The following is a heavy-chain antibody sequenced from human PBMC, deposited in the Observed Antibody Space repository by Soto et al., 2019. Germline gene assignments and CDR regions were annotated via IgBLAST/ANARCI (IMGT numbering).Heavy chain of an antibody. V-gene: IGHV3-74*01. Sequence: EVQLVESGGGLVQPGESLRLSCAASGFTFDYYWMHWVRQAPGKGLVWVSRIHSDGTSTTYADSVKGRFTISRDNAKNTLSLQINRLRAEDTAVYYCASGDRGAFDLWGQGTVVTVSS. D-gene: IGHD3-10*01. CDR2: IHSDGTST. CDR1: GFTFDYYW. CDR3: ASGDRGAFDL. J-gene: IGHJ3*01.